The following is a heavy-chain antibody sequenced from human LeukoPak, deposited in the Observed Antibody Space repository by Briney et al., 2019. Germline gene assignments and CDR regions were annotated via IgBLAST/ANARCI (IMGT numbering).Heavy chain of an antibody. J-gene: IGHJ6*03. Sequence: ASVKVSCKASGYTFTGYYMHWVRRAPGQGLEWMGWINPNSGGTNYAQKFQGRVTMTRDTSISTAYMELSRLRSDDTAVYYCARDRITIFGVSALLVHMDVWGKGTTVTVSS. CDR2: INPNSGGT. D-gene: IGHD3-3*01. CDR1: GYTFTGYY. CDR3: ARDRITIFGVSALLVHMDV. V-gene: IGHV1-2*02.